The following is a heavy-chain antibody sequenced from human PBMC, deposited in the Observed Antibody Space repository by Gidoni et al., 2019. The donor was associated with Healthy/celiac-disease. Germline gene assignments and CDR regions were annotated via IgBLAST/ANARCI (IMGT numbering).Heavy chain of an antibody. CDR2: ISAYKGNT. D-gene: IGHD3-16*02. V-gene: IGHV1-18*01. Sequence: QVHLLQSGAEVTKPAASVKVSCNASCYTFTSYGISWVRQAPGQGLEWMGWISAYKGNTNYAQKLQGRVTMTTDTSTSTAYMELRSLRSDDTAVYYCARDPSDYVWGSYRLFDYWGQGTLVTVSS. CDR1: CYTFTSYG. CDR3: ARDPSDYVWGSYRLFDY. J-gene: IGHJ4*02.